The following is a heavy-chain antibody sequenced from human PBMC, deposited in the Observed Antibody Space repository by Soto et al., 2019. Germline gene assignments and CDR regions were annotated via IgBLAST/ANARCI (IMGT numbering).Heavy chain of an antibody. J-gene: IGHJ4*02. CDR3: ARKYYDFWSGYCDY. CDR1: GFTFSSYW. V-gene: IGHV3-30-3*01. D-gene: IGHD3-3*01. CDR2: ISYDGSNK. Sequence: VQLVESGGGLVQPGGSLRLSCAASGFTFSSYWMSWVRQAPGKGLEWVAVISYDGSNKYYADSVKGRFTISRDNSKNTLYLQMNSLRAEDTAVYYCARKYYDFWSGYCDYWGQGTLVTVSS.